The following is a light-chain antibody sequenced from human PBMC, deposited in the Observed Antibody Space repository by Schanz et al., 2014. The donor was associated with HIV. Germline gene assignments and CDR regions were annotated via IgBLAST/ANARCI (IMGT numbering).Light chain of an antibody. CDR1: SSDVGHYDY. CDR3: QSYDSSLSGYV. V-gene: IGLV2-8*01. CDR2: EVS. Sequence: QSALTQPPSASGSRGQSVTISCTGTSSDVGHYDYVSWYQQHPGKAPKLMIYEVSKRPSGVPDRFSGSKSGTSASLAITGLQAGDEADYYCQSYDSSLSGYVFGTGTKLTVL. J-gene: IGLJ1*01.